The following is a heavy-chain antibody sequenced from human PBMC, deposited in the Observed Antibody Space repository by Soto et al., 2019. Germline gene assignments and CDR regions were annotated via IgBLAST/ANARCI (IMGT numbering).Heavy chain of an antibody. J-gene: IGHJ4*02. CDR3: ARREYDSVTGYSLDY. CDR2: INSDGIST. D-gene: IGHD3-9*01. V-gene: IGHV3-74*01. Sequence: EVQLMESGGGLVQPGGSLRLSCTASGFTFSTYWMHWVRQAPGKGLVWVAHINSDGISTIYADSVKGRFTIPRDNAKNTLSLQMNSQRVEDTTVYFCARREYDSVTGYSLDYWGQGPLVTVSS. CDR1: GFTFSTYW.